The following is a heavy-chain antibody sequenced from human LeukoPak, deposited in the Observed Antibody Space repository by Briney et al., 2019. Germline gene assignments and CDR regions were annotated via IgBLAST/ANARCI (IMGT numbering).Heavy chain of an antibody. CDR2: FYHSGST. CDR1: GYSISSISRTXY. J-gene: IGHJ4*02. Sequence: XETLXXXCTVSGYSISSISRTXYWGWVRQSXXKGLEWIGSFYHSGSTYYNPSLQSRVTISIDTSKNQFSLKLSSVTAADTAVYYCAKLRVQNYGGNWGFDYWGQGTLVTVSS. D-gene: IGHD4-23*01. V-gene: IGHV4-38-2*02. CDR3: AKLRVQNYGGNWGFDY.